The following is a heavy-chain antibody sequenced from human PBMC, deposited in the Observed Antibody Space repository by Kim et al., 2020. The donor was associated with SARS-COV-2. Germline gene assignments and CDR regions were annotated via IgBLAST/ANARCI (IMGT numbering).Heavy chain of an antibody. V-gene: IGHV3-30-3*01. J-gene: IGHJ6*03. D-gene: IGHD3-10*01. CDR2: ISYDGSNK. CDR1: GFTFSRSA. CDR3: ARGRYYNDSGCYYNPVKKYDMDV. Sequence: GGSLRLSCAASGFTFSRSAMHWVRQAPGKGLEWVAVISYDGSNKNHADSVKGRFTISRDNSKNTLFLQMNSLRVEDTAVYYCARGRYYNDSGCYYNPVKKYDMDVWGQGTTVTVPS.